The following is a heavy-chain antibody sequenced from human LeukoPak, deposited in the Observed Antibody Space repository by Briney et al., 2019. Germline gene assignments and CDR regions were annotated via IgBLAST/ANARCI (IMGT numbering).Heavy chain of an antibody. CDR1: GGSISSYY. D-gene: IGHD6-19*01. CDR3: ARQIAVAGKAGFYY. Sequence: PSETLSLTCTVSGGSISSYYWTWIRQPAGKGLEWIGRIYTTGSTNYNPSLNSRVTMSVDTSKNQFSLKLSSVTAADTAVYYCARQIAVAGKAGFYYWGQGTLVTVSS. CDR2: IYTTGST. J-gene: IGHJ4*02. V-gene: IGHV4-4*07.